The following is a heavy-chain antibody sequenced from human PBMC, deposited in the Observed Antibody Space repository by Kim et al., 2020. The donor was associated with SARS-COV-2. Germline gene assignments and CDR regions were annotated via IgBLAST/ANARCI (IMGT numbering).Heavy chain of an antibody. Sequence: GGSLRLSCVTSGLSISLYWMTWVRQAPGKGLEWVASIKEDGSEKYYVDSVKGRFTISRDNAQNLLYLELNSLTLEDTGVYYCARDVGVEFDYWGKGTLVTVAS. CDR1: GLSISLYW. V-gene: IGHV3-7*01. D-gene: IGHD2-2*01. CDR3: ARDVGVEFDY. J-gene: IGHJ4*02. CDR2: IKEDGSEK.